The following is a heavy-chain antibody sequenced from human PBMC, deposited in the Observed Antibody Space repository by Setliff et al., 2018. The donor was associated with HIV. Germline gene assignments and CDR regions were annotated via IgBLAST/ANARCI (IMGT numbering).Heavy chain of an antibody. D-gene: IGHD3-10*02. J-gene: IGHJ4*02. CDR2: ISGSGGST. CDR1: GFTFSTYA. Sequence: GGSLRLSCAASGFTFSTYAMSWVRQAPGKGLEWVSAISGSGGSTYDADSMKGRFTISRDNSKNTLYLQMNSLTAEDTAVYYCARENYYVIEYWGQGTLVTVSS. V-gene: IGHV3-23*01. CDR3: ARENYYVIEY.